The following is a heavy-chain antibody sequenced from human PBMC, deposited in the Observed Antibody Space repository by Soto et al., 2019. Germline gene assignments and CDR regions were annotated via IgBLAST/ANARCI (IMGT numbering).Heavy chain of an antibody. J-gene: IGHJ5*02. V-gene: IGHV4-39*01. D-gene: IGHD3-10*01. Sequence: QLQLQESGPGLVKPSETLSLTCTVSGGSISSSSYYWGWIRQPPGKGLEWIGSIYYSGCTYYNPSLKSRVTISVDTSKNQFSLKLSSVTAAATAVCYCARHRGPMVRGVISNWFDPWGQGTLVTVSS. CDR3: ARHRGPMVRGVISNWFDP. CDR1: GGSISSSSYY. CDR2: IYYSGCT.